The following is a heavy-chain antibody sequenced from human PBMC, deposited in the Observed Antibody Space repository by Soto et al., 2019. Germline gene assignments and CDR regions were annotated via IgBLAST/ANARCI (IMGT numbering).Heavy chain of an antibody. J-gene: IGHJ5*02. CDR3: ARVRQYCSRTNCYQDP. V-gene: IGHV4-30-2*06. CDR2: IGHLETT. Sequence: SETLSLTCSVSGVAMTYGGYSWSWIRQSPEKGLEWLGYIGHLETTYYNPSFKSRLSLSIDKSKNQFSLKLNSVTAADTAVYYCARVRQYCSRTNCYQDPWGQGTLVTVSS. D-gene: IGHD2-2*01. CDR1: GVAMTYGGYS.